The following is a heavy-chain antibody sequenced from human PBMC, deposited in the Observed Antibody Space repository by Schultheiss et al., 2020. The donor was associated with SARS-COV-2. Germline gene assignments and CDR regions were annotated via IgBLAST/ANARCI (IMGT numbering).Heavy chain of an antibody. J-gene: IGHJ4*02. CDR2: MNPNSGGT. CDR1: GYTFTSYG. Sequence: GGSLRLSCKASGYTFTSYGISWVRQAPGQGLEWMGWMNPNSGGTNYAQKFQGRVTMTTDTSTSTAYMELRSLRSDDTAVYYCARDGDYGENYWGQGTLVTVSS. D-gene: IGHD4-17*01. CDR3: ARDGDYGENY. V-gene: IGHV1-18*01.